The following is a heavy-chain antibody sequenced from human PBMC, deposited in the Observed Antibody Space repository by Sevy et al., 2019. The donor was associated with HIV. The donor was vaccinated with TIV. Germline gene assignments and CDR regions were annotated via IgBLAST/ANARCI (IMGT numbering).Heavy chain of an antibody. CDR1: GYNFRKYT. J-gene: IGHJ5*02. CDR3: ARGAYYGSGYNYFDP. V-gene: IGHV7-4-1*02. Sequence: ASVKVSCKASGYNFRKYTMNWVRQAPGQGLELMGWINTDTGNPTYAQGFTGRFVFSLDTSASTTYLQITSLKAEDTAVYYCARGAYYGSGYNYFDPWGQGTLVTVSS. CDR2: INTDTGNP. D-gene: IGHD3-10*01.